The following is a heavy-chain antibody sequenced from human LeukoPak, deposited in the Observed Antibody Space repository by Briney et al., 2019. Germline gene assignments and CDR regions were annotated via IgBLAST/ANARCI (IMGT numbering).Heavy chain of an antibody. Sequence: GGSLRLSCAASGFTFSSYAMSWVRQAPGKGLEWVSTISGSGGSTYYADSVKGRFTISRDNSKNTLYLQMNSLRAEDTAVYYCARGPSGYHNTGGQGTLVTVSS. CDR2: ISGSGGST. V-gene: IGHV3-23*01. D-gene: IGHD5-12*01. CDR3: ARGPSGYHNT. CDR1: GFTFSSYA. J-gene: IGHJ4*02.